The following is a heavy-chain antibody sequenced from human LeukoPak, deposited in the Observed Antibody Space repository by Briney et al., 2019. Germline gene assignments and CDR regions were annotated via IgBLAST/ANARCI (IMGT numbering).Heavy chain of an antibody. V-gene: IGHV1-46*01. CDR2: INPSSGST. CDR3: AKIQNYYDSSGYYNYYFDY. J-gene: IGHJ4*02. D-gene: IGHD3-22*01. Sequence: GASVKVSCEASGYTLTSYYMHWVRQAPGQGLEWVGIINPSSGSTSYAQKFQGRVTMTSDTSTSTVYMELSSLRSDDTAVYYCAKIQNYYDSSGYYNYYFDYWGQGTLVTVS. CDR1: GYTLTSYY.